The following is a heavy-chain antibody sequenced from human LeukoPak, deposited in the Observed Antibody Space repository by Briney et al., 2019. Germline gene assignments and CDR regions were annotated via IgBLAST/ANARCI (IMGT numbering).Heavy chain of an antibody. CDR1: VLTFTTYG. CDR3: ESDWKTYSFDY. V-gene: IGHV3-30*12. CDR2: VSSDGRNI. Sequence: PGRSLALSCGACVLTFTTYGMQWVRKAPGKALERMAFVSSDGRNIYYTGYVKGRFNISRDISKNALNLQMDSLRAEDTAIYYCESDWKTYSFDYWGQGTLVTVSS. J-gene: IGHJ4*02. D-gene: IGHD1-1*01.